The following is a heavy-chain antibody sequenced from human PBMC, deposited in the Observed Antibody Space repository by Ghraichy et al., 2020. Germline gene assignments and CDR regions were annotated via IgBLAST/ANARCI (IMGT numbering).Heavy chain of an antibody. V-gene: IGHV4-61*02. CDR3: ARELVVATIKWGDWFDP. CDR2: IYTSGST. CDR1: GGSISSGSYY. J-gene: IGHJ5*02. Sequence: SETLSLTCTVSGGSISSGSYYWSWIRQPAGKGLEWIGRIYTSGSTNYNPSLKSRVTISVDTSKNQFSLKLSSVTAADTAVYYCARELVVATIKWGDWFDPWGQGTLVTVSS. D-gene: IGHD5-12*01.